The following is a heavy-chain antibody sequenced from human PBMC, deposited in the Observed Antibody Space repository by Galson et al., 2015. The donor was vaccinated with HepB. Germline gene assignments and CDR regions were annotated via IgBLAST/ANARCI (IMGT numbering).Heavy chain of an antibody. CDR1: GFTFSSYW. CDR3: ARDPRGGRAFQH. CDR2: INSDGSST. Sequence: LRLSCAASGFTFSSYWMHWVRQAPGKGLVWVSRINSDGSSTSYADSVKGRFTISRDNAKNSLYLQMNSLRAEDTAVYYCARDPRGGRAFQHWGQGTLVTVSS. J-gene: IGHJ1*01. D-gene: IGHD3-16*01. V-gene: IGHV3-74*01.